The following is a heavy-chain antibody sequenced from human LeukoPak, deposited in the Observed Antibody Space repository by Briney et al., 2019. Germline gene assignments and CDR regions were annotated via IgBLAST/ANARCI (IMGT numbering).Heavy chain of an antibody. Sequence: ASVTVSFTASVCTFSSYAISWVRQAPGQGLEWMGGIIPIFGTANYAQKSQGRVTITADESTSTAYMELSSLRSEDTAVYYCARGSVFVGAMARYYYYYMDVWGKGTTVTVSS. CDR2: IIPIFGTA. D-gene: IGHD1-26*01. CDR1: VCTFSSYA. J-gene: IGHJ6*03. CDR3: ARGSVFVGAMARYYYYYMDV. V-gene: IGHV1-69*13.